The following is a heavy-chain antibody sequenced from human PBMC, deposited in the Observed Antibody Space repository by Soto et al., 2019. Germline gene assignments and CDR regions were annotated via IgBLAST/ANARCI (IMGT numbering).Heavy chain of an antibody. CDR2: IYYSGST. CDR3: ARLPFIAARPGGDYFDY. CDR1: GGSISSSSYY. D-gene: IGHD6-6*01. Sequence: SETLSLTCTVSGGSISSSSYYWGWIRQPPGKGLEWIGSIYYSGSTYYNPSLKSRVTISVDTSKNQFSLKLSSVTAADTAVYYCARLPFIAARPGGDYFDYWGQGTLVTVSS. V-gene: IGHV4-39*01. J-gene: IGHJ4*02.